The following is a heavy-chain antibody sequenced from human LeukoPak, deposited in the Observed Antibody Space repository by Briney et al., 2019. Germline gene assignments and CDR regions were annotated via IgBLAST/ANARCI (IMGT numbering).Heavy chain of an antibody. D-gene: IGHD3-10*01. CDR1: GFTFSSYG. Sequence: GRSLRLSCAASGFTFSSYGMHWVRQAPGKGLEWMAVIWYDGNNKYYEDSVKGRFTISRDNSKNTLYLQMNSLRAEDTAVYYCARDWGSGNSYYFDYWGQGTLVTVSS. CDR2: IWYDGNNK. CDR3: ARDWGSGNSYYFDY. J-gene: IGHJ4*02. V-gene: IGHV3-33*01.